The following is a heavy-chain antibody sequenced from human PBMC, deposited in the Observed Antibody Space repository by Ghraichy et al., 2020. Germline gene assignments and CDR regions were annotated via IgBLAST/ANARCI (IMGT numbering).Heavy chain of an antibody. CDR1: GFTFSSYS. D-gene: IGHD1-14*01. CDR2: ISSSSSTI. V-gene: IGHV3-48*02. Sequence: GESLNISCAASGFTFSSYSMNWVRQAPGKGLEWVSYISSSSSTIYYADSVKGRFTISRDNAKNSLYLQMNSLRDEDTAVYYCARGYNLMNLFDAFDIWGQGTMVTVSS. CDR3: ARGYNLMNLFDAFDI. J-gene: IGHJ3*02.